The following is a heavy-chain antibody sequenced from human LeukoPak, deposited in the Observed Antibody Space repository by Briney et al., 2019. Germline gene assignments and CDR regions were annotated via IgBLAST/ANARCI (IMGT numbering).Heavy chain of an antibody. V-gene: IGHV4-59*01. CDR2: IYYSGST. D-gene: IGHD3-10*01. CDR3: ARASGSSSLYYFDY. CDR1: AGPISRYS. J-gene: IGHJ4*02. Sequence: PSETLSLTCSVSAGPISRYSWSWIRQPPGKGLEWIGYIYYSGSTSYNPSLKSRVTISVDTSKSQFSLKLSSVTAADTAVYYCARASGSSSLYYFDYWGQGTLVTVSS.